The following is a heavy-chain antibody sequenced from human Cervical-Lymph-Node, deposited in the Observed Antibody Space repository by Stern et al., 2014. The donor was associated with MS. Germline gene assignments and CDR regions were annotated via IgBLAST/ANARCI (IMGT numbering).Heavy chain of an antibody. Sequence: QVQLVQSGAEVKKSGASVKVSCKTSGYTFTSYYIHWVRQAPGQGLEWMGIINPSGGSTSYAQKFQDRVTMTRDTSTSTVYMELSSLRSDDTALYYCARVAVAGTAYYYYGMDVWGQGTTVTVSS. CDR2: INPSGGST. CDR3: ARVAVAGTAYYYYGMDV. CDR1: GYTFTSYY. V-gene: IGHV1-46*01. D-gene: IGHD6-19*01. J-gene: IGHJ6*02.